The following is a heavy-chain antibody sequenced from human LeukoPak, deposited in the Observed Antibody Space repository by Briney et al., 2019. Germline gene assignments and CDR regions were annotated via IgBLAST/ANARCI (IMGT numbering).Heavy chain of an antibody. CDR3: AKGWYSSSWYYFDY. Sequence: GGSLRLSCAASGFTFDDYAMHWVRHAPGKGLEWVSGISWNSGSVGYADSVKGRFTISRDNAKNSLYLQMNSLRAEDTALYYCAKGWYSSSWYYFDYWGQGTLVTVSS. V-gene: IGHV3-9*01. D-gene: IGHD6-13*01. CDR2: ISWNSGSV. CDR1: GFTFDDYA. J-gene: IGHJ4*02.